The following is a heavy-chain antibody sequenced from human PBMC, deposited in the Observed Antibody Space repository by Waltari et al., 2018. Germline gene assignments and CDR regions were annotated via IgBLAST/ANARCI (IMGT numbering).Heavy chain of an antibody. CDR3: ARDPRWLVGEYYFDY. V-gene: IGHV3-7*01. Sequence: EVQLVESGGGLVQPGGSLSLSCAASGFTFSSSWMSWVRQAPGKGLEWVANIKQDGSEKYYVDSVKGRFTISRDNAKNSLYLQMNSLRAEDTAVYYCARDPRWLVGEYYFDYWGQGTLVTVSS. CDR1: GFTFSSSW. D-gene: IGHD6-19*01. J-gene: IGHJ4*02. CDR2: IKQDGSEK.